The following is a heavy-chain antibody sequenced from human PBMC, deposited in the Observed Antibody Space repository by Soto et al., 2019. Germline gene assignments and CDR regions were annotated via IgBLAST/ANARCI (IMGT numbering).Heavy chain of an antibody. Sequence: LRLSCAASGFTFSSYSMNWVRQAPGKGLEWVSSISSSSSYIYYADSVKGRFTISRDNAKNSLYLQMNSLRAEDTAVYYCARDLDPGAFDIWGQGTMVTVSS. CDR3: ARDLDPGAFDI. J-gene: IGHJ3*02. CDR1: GFTFSSYS. CDR2: ISSSSSYI. V-gene: IGHV3-21*01.